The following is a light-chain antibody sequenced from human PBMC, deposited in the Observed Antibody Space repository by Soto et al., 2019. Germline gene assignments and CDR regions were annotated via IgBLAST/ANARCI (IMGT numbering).Light chain of an antibody. CDR3: QQYYRTFA. CDR1: QSVLYSSNNKNY. CDR2: WAS. V-gene: IGKV4-1*01. J-gene: IGKJ1*01. Sequence: DIVMTQSPDSLAVSLGERATINCKSSQSVLYSSNNKNYLAWYQQKPGQPPKLLIYWASTRESGVPDRFSGSGSGTDFTLTISSLQAEDVAVYYCQQYYRTFAFSQGTKVEIK.